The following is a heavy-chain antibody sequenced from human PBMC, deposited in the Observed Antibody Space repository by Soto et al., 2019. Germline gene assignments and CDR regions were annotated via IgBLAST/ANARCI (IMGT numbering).Heavy chain of an antibody. Sequence: SETLSLTCAVYGGSFSGYYWSWIRQPPGKGLEWIGEINHSGSTNYNPSFKSRVTISVDTSKNQFSLKLSSVTAADTAVYYCARGGLNVLKYCSGGSCLEKFDYWGQGTLVTVSS. V-gene: IGHV4-34*01. CDR1: GGSFSGYY. CDR2: INHSGST. D-gene: IGHD2-15*01. CDR3: ARGGLNVLKYCSGGSCLEKFDY. J-gene: IGHJ4*02.